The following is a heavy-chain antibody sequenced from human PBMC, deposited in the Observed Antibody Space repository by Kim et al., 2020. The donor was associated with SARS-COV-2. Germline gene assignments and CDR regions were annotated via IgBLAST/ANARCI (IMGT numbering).Heavy chain of an antibody. CDR3: ARDYSSAWSTYYYYGMDV. V-gene: IGHV3-11*01. D-gene: IGHD6-19*01. CDR1: GFTFTDYY. Sequence: GGSLRLSCAASGFTFTDYYMSWIRQAPGKGLEWVSYISSSGGTIYYADSVKGRFTVSRDNAQNSLNLQMNSLRAEDTAVYYCARDYSSAWSTYYYYGMDVLGQGTTVTVSS. CDR2: ISSSGGTI. J-gene: IGHJ6*02.